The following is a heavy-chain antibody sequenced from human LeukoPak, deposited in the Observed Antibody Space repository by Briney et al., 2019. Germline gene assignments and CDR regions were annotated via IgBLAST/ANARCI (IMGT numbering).Heavy chain of an antibody. J-gene: IGHJ4*02. CDR2: IKEDGSEK. V-gene: IGHV3-7*01. Sequence: SGGSLRLSCAASGFTFSSYWMTWVRQAPGKGLEWVANIKEDGSEKYYLDSVKGRFTISRDNAKNLLSLQMNSLRAEDTAVYYCARNYFDYWGQGTLVTVPS. CDR1: GFTFSSYW. CDR3: ARNYFDY.